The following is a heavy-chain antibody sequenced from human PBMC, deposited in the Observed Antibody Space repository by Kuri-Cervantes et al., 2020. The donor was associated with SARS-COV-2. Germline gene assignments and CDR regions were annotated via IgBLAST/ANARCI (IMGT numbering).Heavy chain of an antibody. CDR1: GGSFSGYY. J-gene: IGHJ6*03. V-gene: IGHV4-34*01. CDR3: ARGREGAVPATILGLGFFLYFSMDA. CDR2: INHSGSA. Sequence: GSLRLSCAVFGGSFSGYYWSWIRQSPGKGLEWIGKINHSGSANYNPSLSSRVTISIDTSKNQFSLKLRSVTAADTAMYYCARGREGAVPATILGLGFFLYFSMDAWGKGTSVTVSS. D-gene: IGHD2-2*01.